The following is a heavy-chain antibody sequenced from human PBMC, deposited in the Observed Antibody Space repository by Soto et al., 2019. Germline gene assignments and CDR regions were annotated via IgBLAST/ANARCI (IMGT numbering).Heavy chain of an antibody. CDR2: INAYNGNT. CDR3: ARDNDSGLYYGMDV. CDR1: GWTFATYG. Sequence: QVQLVQSGAEVKPPGTSVKVSCKASGWTFATYGISWVRQAPGQGLEWMGWINAYNGNTYSIQKFQGRVTMTTDTSTSTGYMELRRLRSDDTAVYYCARDNDSGLYYGMDVWGQGTTVTVSS. V-gene: IGHV1-18*01. D-gene: IGHD3-10*01. J-gene: IGHJ6*02.